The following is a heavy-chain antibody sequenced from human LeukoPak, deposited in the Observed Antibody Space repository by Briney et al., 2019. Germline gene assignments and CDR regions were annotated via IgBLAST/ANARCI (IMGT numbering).Heavy chain of an antibody. D-gene: IGHD2-2*01. J-gene: IGHJ4*02. CDR2: ISWNSGSI. CDR1: GFTFDDYA. Sequence: GRSLRLSCVASGFTFDDYAMHWVRQAPGKGLEWVSGISWNSGSIGYADSVKGRFTISRDNAKNSLYLQMNSLRAEDTALYYCAKDIIRYCSSTSCYQGMDYWGQGTLVTVSS. CDR3: AKDIIRYCSSTSCYQGMDY. V-gene: IGHV3-9*01.